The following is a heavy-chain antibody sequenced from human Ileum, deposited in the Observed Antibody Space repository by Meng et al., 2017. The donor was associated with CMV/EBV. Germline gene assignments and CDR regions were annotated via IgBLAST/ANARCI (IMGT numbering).Heavy chain of an antibody. CDR1: GDSVSSNSAA. CDR2: TYYRSKWYN. D-gene: IGHD6-13*01. CDR3: ARDLGYSSSWRYYYGMDV. V-gene: IGHV6-1*01. Sequence: SQTLSLTCAISGDSVSSNSAAWNWIRQSPSRGLEWLGRTYYRSKWYNDYAVSVKSRITINPDTSKNQFSLQLNSVTPEDTAVYYCARDLGYSSSWRYYYGMDVWGQGTTVTCSS. J-gene: IGHJ6*01.